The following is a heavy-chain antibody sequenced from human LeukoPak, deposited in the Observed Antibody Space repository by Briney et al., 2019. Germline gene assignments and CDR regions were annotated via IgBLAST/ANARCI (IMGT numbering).Heavy chain of an antibody. CDR1: GFTFSDYY. D-gene: IGHD2-21*01. CDR3: ARDGVLWPAHFDY. V-gene: IGHV3-11*01. J-gene: IGHJ4*02. Sequence: GGSLRLSCAASGFTFSDYYMSWIRQAPGKGLEWVSYSSSSGRTIYYADSVKGRFTISRDNAKNSLYLQMNSLRAEDTAVHYCARDGVLWPAHFDYWGQGTLVTVSS. CDR2: SSSSGRTI.